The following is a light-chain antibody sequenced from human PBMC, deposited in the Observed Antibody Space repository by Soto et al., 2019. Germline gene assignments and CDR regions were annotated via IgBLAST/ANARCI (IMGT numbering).Light chain of an antibody. CDR2: DAS. Sequence: DIQMTQSPSTLSASVGDRVTITCRASQSISSWLAWYQQKPGKAPKLLIYDASSLESGVPSRFSGSGSGTEFTLTIIILQPDDFATYYCQQYNSYSWTFGQGTKVDSK. V-gene: IGKV1-5*01. J-gene: IGKJ1*01. CDR1: QSISSW. CDR3: QQYNSYSWT.